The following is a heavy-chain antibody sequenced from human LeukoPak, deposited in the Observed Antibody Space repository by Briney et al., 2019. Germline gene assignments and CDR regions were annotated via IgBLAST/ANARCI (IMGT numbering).Heavy chain of an antibody. Sequence: SETLSLTCTVSGGSISSNSYYWGWIRQPPGKGLEWIGSIYYSGITYYNPSLKSRVTISVDTSKNQFSLKPSSVTAADTALYYCARLGGRVATTIYFDYWGQGTLVSVSS. CDR2: IYYSGIT. D-gene: IGHD5-12*01. CDR3: ARLGGRVATTIYFDY. J-gene: IGHJ4*02. CDR1: GGSISSNSYY. V-gene: IGHV4-39*01.